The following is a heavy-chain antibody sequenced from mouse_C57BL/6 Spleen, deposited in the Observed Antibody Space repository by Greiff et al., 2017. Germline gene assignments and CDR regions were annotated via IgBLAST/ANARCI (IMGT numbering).Heavy chain of an antibody. CDR3: AREDYYGSSYGYFDV. D-gene: IGHD1-1*01. CDR1: GYTFTSYW. J-gene: IGHJ1*03. V-gene: IGHV1-55*01. Sequence: VQLQQPGAELVKPGASVKMSCKASGYTFTSYWITWVKQRPGQGLEWIGDIYPGSGSTNYNEKFKSKATLTVDTSSRTAYMQLSSLTSEDSAVYYCAREDYYGSSYGYFDVWGTGTTVTGSS. CDR2: IYPGSGST.